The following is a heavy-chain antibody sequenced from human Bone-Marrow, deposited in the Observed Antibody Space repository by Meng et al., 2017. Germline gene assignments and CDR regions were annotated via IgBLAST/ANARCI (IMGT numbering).Heavy chain of an antibody. CDR1: GGSISSYY. Sequence: SETLSLTCTVSGGSISSYYWSWIRQPPGKGLEWIGYIYYSGSTNYNPSLKSRVTISVDTSKNQFSLKLSSVTAADTAVYYCAGDLGSGWGTSGDAFDIWGQGTMVTVSS. J-gene: IGHJ3*02. CDR2: IYYSGST. D-gene: IGHD6-19*01. CDR3: AGDLGSGWGTSGDAFDI. V-gene: IGHV4-59*01.